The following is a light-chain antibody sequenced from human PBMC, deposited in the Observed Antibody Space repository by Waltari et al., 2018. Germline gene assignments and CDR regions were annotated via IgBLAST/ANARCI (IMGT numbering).Light chain of an antibody. J-gene: IGLJ3*02. Sequence: QTVVTQVPSFSVSPGGTVTLTCGLTSGSVPTSYKPSWYQQTPGQTPRTLIYNTNTRSSGVPDRFSGSILGNKAALTITGAQADDESDYYCMLCMGSDSWVFGGGTKVTVL. CDR2: NTN. CDR3: MLCMGSDSWV. CDR1: SGSVPTSYK. V-gene: IGLV8-61*01.